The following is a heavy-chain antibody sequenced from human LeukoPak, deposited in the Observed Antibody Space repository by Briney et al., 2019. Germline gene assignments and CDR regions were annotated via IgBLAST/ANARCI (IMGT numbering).Heavy chain of an antibody. Sequence: GGSLRLSCLASGFIFSDFAMNWVRQAQGKGREWVAHVGGAGTHTDYAASVKGPFTISIDDSRKSLYLQLTSLTADDAAVYFCAKDMVQRNGVFDPFDIWGPGTVVTVSS. CDR3: AKDMVQRNGVFDPFDI. J-gene: IGHJ3*02. V-gene: IGHV3-23*01. D-gene: IGHD3-10*01. CDR2: VGGAGTHT. CDR1: GFIFSDFA.